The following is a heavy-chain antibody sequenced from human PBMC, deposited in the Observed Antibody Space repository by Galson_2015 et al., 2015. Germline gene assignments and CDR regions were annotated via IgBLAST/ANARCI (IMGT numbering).Heavy chain of an antibody. CDR3: ARDASLAVGWFDP. D-gene: IGHD3-10*01. Sequence: SETLSLTCTVSGGSISSYYWSWIRQPPGKGLEWIGYIYYSGSTNYNPSLKSRVTISVDTSKNQFSLKLSSVTAADTAVYYCARDASLAVGWFDPWGQGTLVTVSS. CDR2: IYYSGST. J-gene: IGHJ5*02. V-gene: IGHV4-59*01. CDR1: GGSISSYY.